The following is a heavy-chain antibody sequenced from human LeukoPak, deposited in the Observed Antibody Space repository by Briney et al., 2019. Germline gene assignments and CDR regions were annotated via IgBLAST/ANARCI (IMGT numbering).Heavy chain of an antibody. D-gene: IGHD2-15*01. CDR2: INHSGST. CDR3: ARGSQSLGYCSGGSCRAKIFDY. Sequence: PSETLSLTCAVYGGSFSGYYWSWIRQPRGKGREWIGEINHSGSTNYNPSLKSRVTISVDTSKNQFSLKLSSVTAADTAVYYCARGSQSLGYCSGGSCRAKIFDYWGQGTLVTVSS. CDR1: GGSFSGYY. J-gene: IGHJ4*02. V-gene: IGHV4-34*01.